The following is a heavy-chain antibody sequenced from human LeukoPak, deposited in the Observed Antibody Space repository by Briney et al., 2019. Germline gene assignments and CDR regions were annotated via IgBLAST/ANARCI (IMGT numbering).Heavy chain of an antibody. J-gene: IGHJ6*02. Sequence: ASVKVSCKASGGTFSTDGIGWVRQAPGQGLEWMGSIIPILDIPKSAQKFQGRLTITADKSTSSAYMELSSLRSDDTAVYYCARIHPWPVHSGYDYGLDVWGQGTTVTVSS. CDR3: ARIHPWPVHSGYDYGLDV. V-gene: IGHV1-69*04. CDR2: IIPILDIP. D-gene: IGHD6-19*01. CDR1: GGTFSTDG.